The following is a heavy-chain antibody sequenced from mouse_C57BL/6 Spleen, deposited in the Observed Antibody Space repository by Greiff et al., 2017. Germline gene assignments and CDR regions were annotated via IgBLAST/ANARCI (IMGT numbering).Heavy chain of an antibody. CDR2: ISSGSSTI. CDR1: GFTFSDYG. CDR3: ARGPYGSFDY. Sequence: VQGVESGGGLVKPGGSLKPPCAASGFTFSDYGMHWVRQAPEKGLEWVAYISSGSSTIYYADTLKGRFTIARDNAKNTLFLQMTSLRSEDTAMYYCARGPYGSFDYWGQGTTLTVSS. V-gene: IGHV5-17*01. D-gene: IGHD1-1*01. J-gene: IGHJ2*01.